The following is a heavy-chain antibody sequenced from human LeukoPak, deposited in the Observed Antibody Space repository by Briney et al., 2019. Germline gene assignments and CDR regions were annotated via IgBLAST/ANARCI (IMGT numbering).Heavy chain of an antibody. D-gene: IGHD2-2*01. CDR1: GRSISSGSYY. V-gene: IGHV4-61*02. J-gene: IGHJ5*02. Sequence: PSETLSLTCTVSGRSISSGSYYWSWVRQPAGRGLEWIGRIYTSGSTNYNPSLKSRVTISVDTSKNQFSLKLSSVTAADTAVYYCARLVVPAAIFNRFDPWGQGTLVTVSS. CDR2: IYTSGST. CDR3: ARLVVPAAIFNRFDP.